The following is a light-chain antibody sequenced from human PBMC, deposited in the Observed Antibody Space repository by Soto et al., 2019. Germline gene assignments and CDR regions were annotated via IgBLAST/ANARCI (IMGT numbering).Light chain of an antibody. Sequence: QSVLTQPASVSGSPGQSITISCTGTSSDVGGYNYVAWYQQHPGKAPKLMIHDVTNRPSGVSNRFSGSKSGNTASLTISGLQTEDEADYYCSSYTSSYPDVFGGGTKLTVL. J-gene: IGLJ2*01. V-gene: IGLV2-14*03. CDR2: DVT. CDR3: SSYTSSYPDV. CDR1: SSDVGGYNY.